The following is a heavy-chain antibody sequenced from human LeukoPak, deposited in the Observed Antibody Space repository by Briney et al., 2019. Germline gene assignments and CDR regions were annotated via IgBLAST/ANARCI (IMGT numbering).Heavy chain of an antibody. J-gene: IGHJ4*02. V-gene: IGHV3-23*01. CDR2: ISDGGEGT. CDR3: VRVNYGGNSADHFAD. D-gene: IGHD4-23*01. CDR1: GFDLWRYA. Sequence: PGGSLSLSCAASGFDLWRYAMSWVRQAPGKGLEWVADISDGGEGTHYADSVQGRFTISRDNSKNTVFLQMVSLRDHDTAFYYCVRVNYGGNSADHFADWGQ.